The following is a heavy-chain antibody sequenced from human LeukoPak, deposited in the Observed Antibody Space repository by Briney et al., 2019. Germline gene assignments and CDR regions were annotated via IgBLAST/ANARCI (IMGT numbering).Heavy chain of an antibody. Sequence: GGSLRLSCTASGFTLNSYAMSWVRQVPGKGLEWVSAIDATGFATWYPDSVRGRFTISRDKSRNTVYLQMNSLRAEDTATYYCAEGGYDQDFDYWGQGALVTVSS. J-gene: IGHJ4*02. CDR2: IDATGFAT. CDR1: GFTLNSYA. CDR3: AEGGYDQDFDY. V-gene: IGHV3-23*01. D-gene: IGHD5-12*01.